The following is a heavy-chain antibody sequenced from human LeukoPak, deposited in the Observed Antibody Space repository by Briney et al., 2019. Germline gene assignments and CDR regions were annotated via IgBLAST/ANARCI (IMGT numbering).Heavy chain of an antibody. V-gene: IGHV3-21*01. J-gene: IGHJ4*02. D-gene: IGHD3-10*01. CDR3: AKLVVRGPYYFDY. Sequence: GSLRLSCAVSGFTFSSHSMNWVRQTPWGGLEWVSSIRRSSTYMYYRDSVKGRFTISRDDATNSLYLQMNSLRVEDTAVYYCAKLVVRGPYYFDYWGQGTLVTVSS. CDR2: IRRSSTYM. CDR1: GFTFSSHS.